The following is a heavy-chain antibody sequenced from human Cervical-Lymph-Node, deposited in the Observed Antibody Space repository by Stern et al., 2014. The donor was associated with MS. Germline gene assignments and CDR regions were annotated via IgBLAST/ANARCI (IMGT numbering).Heavy chain of an antibody. V-gene: IGHV1-69*01. CDR2: ITPLLGTT. D-gene: IGHD6-13*01. CDR1: GGTLNTFD. Sequence: QVQLVQSGAEVRQPGSSMKVSCKASGGTLNTFDISWVRQTPGQGLEWLGGITPLLGTTNYARNFQGRVAISADESATTAYMEMSNLTSEDTALYYCTRHQGGIAAFWGQGTLVTVSS. J-gene: IGHJ4*02. CDR3: TRHQGGIAAF.